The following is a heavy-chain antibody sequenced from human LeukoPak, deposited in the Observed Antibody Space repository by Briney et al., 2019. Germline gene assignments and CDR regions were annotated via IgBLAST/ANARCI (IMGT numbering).Heavy chain of an antibody. Sequence: GGFLRLSCAASGFTFSDYYMSWIRQAPGKGLEWVSYISSSSSYTNYADSVKGRFTISRDNAKNSLYLQMNSLRAEDTAAYYCAREVRYSSSWYPDWGQGTLVTVSS. CDR1: GFTFSDYY. D-gene: IGHD6-13*01. CDR2: ISSSSSYT. CDR3: AREVRYSSSWYPD. V-gene: IGHV3-11*06. J-gene: IGHJ4*02.